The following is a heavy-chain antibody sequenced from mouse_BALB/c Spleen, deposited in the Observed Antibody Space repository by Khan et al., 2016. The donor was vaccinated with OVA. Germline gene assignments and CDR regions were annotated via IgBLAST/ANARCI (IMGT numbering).Heavy chain of an antibody. J-gene: IGHJ2*01. CDR3: ARVYGGDFDY. CDR1: GYSITSDYA. D-gene: IGHD1-1*01. V-gene: IGHV3-2*02. Sequence: EVQLQESGPGLVKPSQSLSLTCTVTGYSITSDYAWNWIRQFPGNKLEWMGFISYSGNTNYNPSLKSRASITRDTSKNQFFLHLNSVTTEDTATXDCARVYGGDFDYWGQGTTLTGSS. CDR2: ISYSGNT.